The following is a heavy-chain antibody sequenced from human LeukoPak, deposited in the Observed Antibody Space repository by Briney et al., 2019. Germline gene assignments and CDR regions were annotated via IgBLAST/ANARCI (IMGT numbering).Heavy chain of an antibody. CDR2: ISDIGSI. Sequence: PSETLSLTCTVSGGSISSYYWSWIRQPPGKGLEWIAYISDIGSINYNPSLKSRVTMSVDTSKNQFSLKLSSVTAADTAVYYCAGGLYGIQWLVRGDAFDIWGQGTMVTVSS. V-gene: IGHV4-59*12. D-gene: IGHD6-19*01. J-gene: IGHJ3*02. CDR1: GGSISSYY. CDR3: AGGLYGIQWLVRGDAFDI.